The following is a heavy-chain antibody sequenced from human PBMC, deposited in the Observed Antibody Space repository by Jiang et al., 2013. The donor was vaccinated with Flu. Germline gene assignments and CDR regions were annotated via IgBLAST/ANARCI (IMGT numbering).Heavy chain of an antibody. Sequence: LSCGGSGFIFSDYYMSWIRQAPGKGLEWLAYISGGSGDISYADSVKGRFTISRDNAKNSVYLEMNSLRVDDTAVYYCAREDEPVWGEGRDFDQWGPGTLVTVSS. V-gene: IGHV3-11*05. CDR1: GFIFSDYY. D-gene: IGHD3-16*01. J-gene: IGHJ4*02. CDR2: ISGGSGDI. CDR3: AREDEPVWGEGRDFDQ.